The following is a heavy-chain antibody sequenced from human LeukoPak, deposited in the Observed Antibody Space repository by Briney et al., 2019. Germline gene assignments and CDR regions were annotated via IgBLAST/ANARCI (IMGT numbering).Heavy chain of an antibody. Sequence: SVKVSCKASGSTFSRSAISWVRQAPGQGLQWMGGVIPILGTTNYAQRFQDRASITTDDSTSTSYMEFRSLRSVDTAVYYCARDDGSATMGFDSWGQGTLVTVSS. V-gene: IGHV1-69*05. CDR2: VIPILGTT. J-gene: IGHJ4*02. CDR3: ARDDGSATMGFDS. CDR1: GSTFSRSA. D-gene: IGHD1-26*01.